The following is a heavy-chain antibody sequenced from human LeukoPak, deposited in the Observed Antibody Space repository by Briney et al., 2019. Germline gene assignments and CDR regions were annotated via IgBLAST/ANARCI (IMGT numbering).Heavy chain of an antibody. Sequence: SETLSLTCAVSGGSVTSTNWWTWGRQPPGKGLEWIGEVHLDGRTNYNPSLTGRLTMSVDLYENHISLKMTSVTAADTAVYYCAREGGFYRPLDYSGQGMLVTVAS. CDR1: GGSVTSTNW. D-gene: IGHD3-3*01. CDR2: VHLDGRT. J-gene: IGHJ4*02. V-gene: IGHV4-4*02. CDR3: AREGGFYRPLDY.